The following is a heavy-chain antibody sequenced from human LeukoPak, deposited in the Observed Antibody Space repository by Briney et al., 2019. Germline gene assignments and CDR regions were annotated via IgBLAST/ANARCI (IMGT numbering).Heavy chain of an antibody. CDR1: GFTFSSYG. CDR2: ISYDGTNK. J-gene: IGHJ4*02. V-gene: IGHV3-30*03. CDR3: ARDWKTNSFDY. D-gene: IGHD1-1*01. Sequence: PGGSLRLSCAASGFTFSSYGMHWVRQAPGKGLEWVTLISYDGTNKYYADSVKGRFTISRDNSKNTLYLQMNSLRAEDTAIYYCARDWKTNSFDYWGQGTLVTVSS.